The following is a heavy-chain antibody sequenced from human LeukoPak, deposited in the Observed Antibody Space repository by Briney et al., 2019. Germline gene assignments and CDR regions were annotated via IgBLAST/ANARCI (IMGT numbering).Heavy chain of an antibody. V-gene: IGHV3-9*01. J-gene: IGHJ3*02. CDR2: ISWNSGSI. CDR1: GFTFDDYA. Sequence: PGGSLRLSCAASGFTFDDYAMHWVRQAPGKGLEWVSGISWNSGSIGYADSVKGRFTISRDNAKNSLYLQMNSLRAEDTALYYCAKWDMVRGVIGAFDIWGQGTMVTVSS. D-gene: IGHD3-10*01. CDR3: AKWDMVRGVIGAFDI.